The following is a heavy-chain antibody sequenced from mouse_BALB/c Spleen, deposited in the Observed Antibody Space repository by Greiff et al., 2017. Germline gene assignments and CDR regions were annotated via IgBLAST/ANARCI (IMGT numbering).Heavy chain of an antibody. J-gene: IGHJ3*01. Sequence: EVKLVESGGGLVKPGGSLKLSCAASGFTFSDYYVYWVRQTPEKRLEWVATICDGGSYTYYPDSVKGRFTISRDNAKNKLYMQMSSLKSEDTAMYKCARPTIGGKGMAYWGQGTLVTVSA. CDR3: ARPTIGGKGMAY. D-gene: IGHD2-14*01. CDR1: GFTFSDYY. V-gene: IGHV5-4*02. CDR2: ICDGGSYT.